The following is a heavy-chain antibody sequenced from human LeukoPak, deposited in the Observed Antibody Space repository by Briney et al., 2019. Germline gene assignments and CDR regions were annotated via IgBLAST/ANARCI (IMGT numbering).Heavy chain of an antibody. CDR2: ISYDGSNK. CDR1: GFTFSSYA. D-gene: IGHD3-16*02. Sequence: GGSLRLSCAASGFTFSSYAMHWVRQAPGKGLEWVAVISYDGSNKYYADSVKGRFTISRDNSKNTLYLQMNSLRAEDTAVYYCARAYGHGYVWGSYRYGEMDYWGQGTLVTVSS. CDR3: ARAYGHGYVWGSYRYGEMDY. J-gene: IGHJ4*02. V-gene: IGHV3-30*04.